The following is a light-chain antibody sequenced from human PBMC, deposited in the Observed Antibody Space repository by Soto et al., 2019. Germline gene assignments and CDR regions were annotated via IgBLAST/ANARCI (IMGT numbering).Light chain of an antibody. CDR1: QSVGKNY. CDR3: QQYASAPLT. CDR2: DAS. Sequence: EIVLTQSLGTLSLSPGERATLSCRASQSVGKNYLAWFQQKPGQAPRLLLYDASSRATGVPDRFSGSGSGTDFTLTISRLEPEDFALYYCQQYASAPLTFGGGTKVEIK. J-gene: IGKJ4*01. V-gene: IGKV3-20*01.